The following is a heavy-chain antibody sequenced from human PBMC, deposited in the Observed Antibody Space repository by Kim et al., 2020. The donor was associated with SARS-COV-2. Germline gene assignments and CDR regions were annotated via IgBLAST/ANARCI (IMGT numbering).Heavy chain of an antibody. CDR3: ARALGEWELRGFDY. D-gene: IGHD1-26*01. V-gene: IGHV4-59*01. J-gene: IGHJ4*02. CDR2: IYYSGST. Sequence: SETLSLTCTVSGGSISSYYWSWIRQPPGKGLEWIGYIYYSGSTNYNPSLKSRVTISVDTSKNQFSLKLSSVTAADTAVYYCARALGEWELRGFDYWGQGTLVTVSS. CDR1: GGSISSYY.